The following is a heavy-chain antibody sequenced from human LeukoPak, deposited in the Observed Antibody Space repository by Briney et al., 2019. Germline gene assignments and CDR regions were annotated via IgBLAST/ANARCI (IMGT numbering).Heavy chain of an antibody. Sequence: GGSLRLSCAASGFTFSSYSMNWVRQAPGKGLEWVSYISSSSSTIYYADSVKGRFTISRDNAKNSLYLQMNSLRAEDTAVYYCARDGGGYCSGGSRYASYYYYYYYMDVWDKGTTVTVSS. CDR1: GFTFSSYS. CDR2: ISSSSSTI. CDR3: ARDGGGYCSGGSRYASYYYYYYYMDV. J-gene: IGHJ6*03. D-gene: IGHD2-15*01. V-gene: IGHV3-48*01.